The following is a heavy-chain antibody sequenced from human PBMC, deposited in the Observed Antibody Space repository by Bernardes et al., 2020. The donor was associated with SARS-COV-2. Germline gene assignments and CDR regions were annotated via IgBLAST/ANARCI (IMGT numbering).Heavy chain of an antibody. D-gene: IGHD5-18*01. Sequence: AAEKVSCKASGYTFTSYGISWVRQAPGQGLEWMGWISADSVNTDYAEKFQGGVTMTTDTSTSTAYMELRRLRSDDTAVYYCATVVGYTYGGGWFDPWGQGTLVIVSS. CDR1: GYTFTSYG. J-gene: IGHJ5*02. V-gene: IGHV1-18*01. CDR2: ISADSVNT. CDR3: ATVVGYTYGGGWFDP.